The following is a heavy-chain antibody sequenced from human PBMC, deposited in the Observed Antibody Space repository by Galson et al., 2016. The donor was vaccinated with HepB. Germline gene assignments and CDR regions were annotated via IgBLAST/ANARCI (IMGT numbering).Heavy chain of an antibody. CDR2: IYWNDAK. CDR3: AHRPLYYDFWTGKYNYFDS. V-gene: IGHV2-5*01. CDR1: GFSLSTGGVG. D-gene: IGHD3-3*01. J-gene: IGHJ5*01. Sequence: PALVKPTQTLTLTCTFSGFSLSTGGVGVGWIRQPPGKALEWLAVIYWNDAKRYSPSLKSRLTITKDTSKNQVVLTMTNVDSVDTGTYYCAHRPLYYDFWTGKYNYFDSWGQGTLVTVSS.